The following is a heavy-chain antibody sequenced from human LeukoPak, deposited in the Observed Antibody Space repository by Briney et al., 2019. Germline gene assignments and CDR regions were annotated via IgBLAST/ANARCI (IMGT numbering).Heavy chain of an antibody. CDR2: ISSSSSYI. CDR3: ARDPSYCGGDCYSDY. Sequence: VGSLRLSCAPSGFIFSSYSMNWVRQAPGKGLEWVSSISSSSSYIYYADSVKGRFTISRDNAKNSLYLQLNSLGADDTAVYYCARDPSYCGGDCYSDYWGQGTLVTVSS. D-gene: IGHD2-21*02. V-gene: IGHV3-21*01. CDR1: GFIFSSYS. J-gene: IGHJ4*02.